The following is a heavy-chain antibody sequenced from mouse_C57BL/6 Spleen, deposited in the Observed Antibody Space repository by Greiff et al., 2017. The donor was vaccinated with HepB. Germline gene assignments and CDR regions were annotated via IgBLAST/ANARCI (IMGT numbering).Heavy chain of an antibody. CDR1: GFTFSNYW. J-gene: IGHJ3*01. Sequence: EVMLVESGGGLVQPGGSMKLSCVASGFTFSNYWMNWVRQSPEKGLEWVAQIRLKSDNYATHYAESVKGRFTISRDDSKSRVYLQMNNLRAEDTGIYYCTVYGNYVWFAYWGQGTLVTVSA. CDR3: TVYGNYVWFAY. V-gene: IGHV6-3*01. CDR2: IRLKSDNYAT. D-gene: IGHD2-1*01.